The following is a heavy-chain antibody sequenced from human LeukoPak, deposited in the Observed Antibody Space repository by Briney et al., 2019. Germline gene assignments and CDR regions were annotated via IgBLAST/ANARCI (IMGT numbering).Heavy chain of an antibody. J-gene: IGHJ4*02. D-gene: IGHD3-16*01. CDR1: GYTFIDYY. Sequence: GASVKVSCKTSGYTFIDYYIHWIRQAPGQGLEWMGRTNPTTGGTDFAQKFQGKVSMTRDTSISTAYMELSRLGSDDTAVYYCATLGEDNTDTPFDYWGQGTLVTVSS. CDR2: TNPTTGGT. CDR3: ATLGEDNTDTPFDY. V-gene: IGHV1-2*06.